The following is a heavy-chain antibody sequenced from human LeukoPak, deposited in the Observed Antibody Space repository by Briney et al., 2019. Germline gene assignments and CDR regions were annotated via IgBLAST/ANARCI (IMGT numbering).Heavy chain of an antibody. CDR2: INHSGST. CDR1: GGSFSGYY. V-gene: IGHV4-34*01. D-gene: IGHD3-22*01. Sequence: PSETLSLTCAVYGGSFSGYYWSWIRQPPGKGLEWIGEINHSGSTNYNPSLKSRVTISVDTSKNQFSLKLSSVTAADTAVYYCARRVCYYYDSSGYYLACKYFDYWGQGTLVTVSS. J-gene: IGHJ4*02. CDR3: ARRVCYYYDSSGYYLACKYFDY.